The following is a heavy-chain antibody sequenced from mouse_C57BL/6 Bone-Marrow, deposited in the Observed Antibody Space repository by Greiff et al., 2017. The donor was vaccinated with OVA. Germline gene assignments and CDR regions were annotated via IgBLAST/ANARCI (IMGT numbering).Heavy chain of an antibody. CDR3: ARWGYDAMDY. J-gene: IGHJ4*01. V-gene: IGHV5-17*01. CDR2: ISSGSGTT. Sequence: EVQGVESGGGLVKPGGSLKLSCAASGFTFSDYGMHWVRQAPGKGLAWVAYISSGSGTTYYADTVKGRSTISRDNAKNTLFMQMNSLRSEDTAMYCCARWGYDAMDYWGQGTSVTVSS. CDR1: GFTFSDYG.